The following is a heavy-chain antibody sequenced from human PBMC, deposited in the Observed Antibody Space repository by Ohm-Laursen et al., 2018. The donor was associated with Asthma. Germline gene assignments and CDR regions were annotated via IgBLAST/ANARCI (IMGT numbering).Heavy chain of an antibody. CDR1: GFTFSSYA. CDR2: ISYDGSNK. CDR3: AKGLVYCESGCQS. Sequence: SLRLSCAASGFTFSSYAMHWVRQAPGKGLEWVAVISYDGSNKYYADSVKGRFTISRDNSKNTVYLDMNSLRAEDTAVYYCAKGLVYCESGCQSWGQGTPVTVSS. V-gene: IGHV3-30-3*01. J-gene: IGHJ4*02. D-gene: IGHD2-21*01.